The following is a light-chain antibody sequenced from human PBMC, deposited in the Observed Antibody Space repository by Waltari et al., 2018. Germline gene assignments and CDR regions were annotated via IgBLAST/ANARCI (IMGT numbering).Light chain of an antibody. Sequence: DIVMTQSPESLAVSLGERVTINCKSSQSLISTSNNKNFLAWYQVKLGQPPKLLFYWSFTRQSGVPDRFSGSGSGTDFTLTISSLQAEDVAIYYCQQYYTMPVTFGGGTKVEIK. CDR1: QSLISTSNNKNF. CDR3: QQYYTMPVT. CDR2: WSF. J-gene: IGKJ4*01. V-gene: IGKV4-1*01.